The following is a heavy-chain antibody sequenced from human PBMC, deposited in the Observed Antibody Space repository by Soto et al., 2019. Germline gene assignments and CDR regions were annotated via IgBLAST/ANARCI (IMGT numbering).Heavy chain of an antibody. CDR1: GGSFSGYY. CDR3: ARVMTTVVPPNVPYYFDY. D-gene: IGHD4-17*01. V-gene: IGHV4-34*01. Sequence: PSETLSLTCAVYGGSFSGYYWSWIRQPPGKGLEWIGEINHSGSTNYNPSLKSRVTISVDTSKNQFSLKLSSVTAADTAVYYCARVMTTVVPPNVPYYFDYWGQGTLVTVSS. CDR2: INHSGST. J-gene: IGHJ4*02.